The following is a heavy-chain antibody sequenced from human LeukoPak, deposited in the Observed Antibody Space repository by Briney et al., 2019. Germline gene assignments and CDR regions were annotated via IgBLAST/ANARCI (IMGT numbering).Heavy chain of an antibody. D-gene: IGHD3-22*01. V-gene: IGHV3-30*18. CDR2: ISYDGSNK. CDR1: GFTFSSYG. J-gene: IGHJ4*02. CDR3: AKDQLSYDSSGYADY. Sequence: GGSLRLSCAASGFTFSSYGMHGVRQAPGKGLEWVAVISYDGSNKYYADSVKGRFTISRDNSKNTLYLQMNSLRAEDTAVYYCAKDQLSYDSSGYADYWGQGTLVTVTS.